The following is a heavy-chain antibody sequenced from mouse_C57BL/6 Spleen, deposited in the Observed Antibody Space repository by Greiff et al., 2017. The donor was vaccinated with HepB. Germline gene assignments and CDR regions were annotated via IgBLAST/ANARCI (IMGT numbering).Heavy chain of an antibody. CDR2: IYPGSGNT. D-gene: IGHD1-1*01. V-gene: IGHV1-66*01. Sequence: QVQLQQSGPELVKPGASVKISCKASGYSFTSYYIHWVKQRPGQGLEWIGWIYPGSGNTKYNEKFKGKATLTADTSSSTAYMQLSSLTSEDSAVYYCVITTVVATPLYAMDYWGQGTSVTVSS. J-gene: IGHJ4*01. CDR3: VITTVVATPLYAMDY. CDR1: GYSFTSYY.